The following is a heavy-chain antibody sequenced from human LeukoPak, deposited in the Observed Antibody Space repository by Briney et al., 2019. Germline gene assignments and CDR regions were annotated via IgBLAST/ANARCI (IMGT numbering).Heavy chain of an antibody. CDR2: ISWNSGSI. J-gene: IGHJ6*02. D-gene: IGHD4-23*01. CDR1: GFTFDDYA. V-gene: IGHV3-9*01. CDR3: AKSQDYGGNYYYYYGMDV. Sequence: GGSLRLSCAASGFTFDDYAMHWVRQAPGKGLEWVSGISWNSGSIGYADSVKGRFTISRDNSKNTLYLQMNSLRAEDTAVYYCAKSQDYGGNYYYYYGMDVWGQGTTVTVSS.